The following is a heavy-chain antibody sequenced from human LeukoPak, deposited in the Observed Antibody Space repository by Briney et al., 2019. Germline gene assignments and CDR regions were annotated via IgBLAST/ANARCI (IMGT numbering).Heavy chain of an antibody. CDR3: ARGGGYYDSSGYITGYY. J-gene: IGHJ4*02. CDR1: GYTFTGYY. D-gene: IGHD3-22*01. Sequence: ASVKVSCKASGYTFTGYYMHWVGQAPGQGLEWMGWINPNSGGTNYAQKFQGRVTMTRDTSISTAYMELSRLRSDDTAVYYCARGGGYYDSSGYITGYYWGQGTLVTVSS. CDR2: INPNSGGT. V-gene: IGHV1-2*02.